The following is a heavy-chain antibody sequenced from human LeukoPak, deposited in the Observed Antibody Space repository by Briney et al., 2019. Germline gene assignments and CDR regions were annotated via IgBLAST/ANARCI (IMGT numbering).Heavy chain of an antibody. CDR1: GFTFSSYA. Sequence: GGSLRLSCAASGFTFSSYAMSWVRQAPGKGLEWVSAISGIGGSTYYADSVKGRFSISRDNSKNTLYLQMNSLRAEDTAVYYCAKDGGGWAAAIIGRRVVVTAIHPDYWGQGTLVTVSS. V-gene: IGHV3-23*01. CDR2: ISGIGGST. CDR3: AKDGGGWAAAIIGRRVVVTAIHPDY. D-gene: IGHD2-21*02. J-gene: IGHJ4*02.